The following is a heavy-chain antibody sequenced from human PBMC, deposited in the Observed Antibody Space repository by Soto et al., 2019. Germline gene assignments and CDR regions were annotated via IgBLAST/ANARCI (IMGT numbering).Heavy chain of an antibody. Sequence: GSLRLSCAASGFTFSDYYMSWIRQAPGKGLEWVSYIDSSSSYTNYADSVKSRFTISRDNAKNSLYLQMNSLRAEDTAVYYCARTIAAAGGRRYFDLWGRGTLVTVSS. CDR2: IDSSSSYT. CDR3: ARTIAAAGGRRYFDL. J-gene: IGHJ2*01. V-gene: IGHV3-11*03. D-gene: IGHD6-13*01. CDR1: GFTFSDYY.